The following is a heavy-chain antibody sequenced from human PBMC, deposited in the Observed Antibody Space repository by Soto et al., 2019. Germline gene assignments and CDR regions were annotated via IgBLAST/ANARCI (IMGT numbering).Heavy chain of an antibody. CDR3: ARAPTYSDGSGTPYYFYAMDV. CDR2: IYNSGST. V-gene: IGHV4-59*02. J-gene: IGHJ6*02. CDR1: GDSVSRYY. D-gene: IGHD3-10*01. Sequence: KPSETLSLTCTVSGDSVSRYYWNWIRQPPGKGLEWIGYIYNSGSTNYNPSLKSRVTISVDTSKNQFSLTLTSVTAADTAVYYCARAPTYSDGSGTPYYFYAMDVWGQRTTGTVSS.